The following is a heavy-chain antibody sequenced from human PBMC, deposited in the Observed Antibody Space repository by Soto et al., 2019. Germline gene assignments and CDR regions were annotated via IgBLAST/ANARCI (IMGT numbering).Heavy chain of an antibody. D-gene: IGHD3-10*01. CDR2: IHSGST. J-gene: IGHJ4*02. CDR1: GGSISSDY. V-gene: IGHV4-59*08. Sequence: SETLSLTCTVSGGSISSDYWNWIRQPPGKGLEWIGYIHSGSTTYSASLRSRVTISVDTSKNQFSLKLSSVTAADTAVYFCARHDGSRSTDYWGQGTLVTVSS. CDR3: ARHDGSRSTDY.